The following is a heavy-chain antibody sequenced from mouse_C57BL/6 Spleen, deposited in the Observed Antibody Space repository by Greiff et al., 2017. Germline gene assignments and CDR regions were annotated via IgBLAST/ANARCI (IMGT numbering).Heavy chain of an antibody. Sequence: QVQLQQSDAELVKPGASVKISCKVSGYTFTDHTIHWMKQRPEQGLEWIGYIYPRDGSTKYNEKFKGKATLTADKSSSTAYMQLNSLTSEDSAVYCCAREGYYGSSFWYFDVWGTGTTVTVSS. CDR1: GYTFTDHT. CDR2: IYPRDGST. J-gene: IGHJ1*03. CDR3: AREGYYGSSFWYFDV. D-gene: IGHD1-1*01. V-gene: IGHV1-78*01.